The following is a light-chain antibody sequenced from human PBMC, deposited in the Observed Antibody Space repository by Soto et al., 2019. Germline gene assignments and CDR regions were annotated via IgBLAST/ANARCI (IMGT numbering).Light chain of an antibody. J-gene: IGLJ3*02. V-gene: IGLV1-40*01. CDR3: QSYDSSLSGSV. CDR1: SSNIGAGYD. CDR2: GND. Sequence: QPVLTQPPSVSGAPGQRVTISCTGSSSNIGAGYDVHWYQQLPGTAPKLLIYGNDNRPSGVPDRFSGSKSGTSVSLAITGLQADDEADYYCQSYDSSLSGSVFGGGTKLTVL.